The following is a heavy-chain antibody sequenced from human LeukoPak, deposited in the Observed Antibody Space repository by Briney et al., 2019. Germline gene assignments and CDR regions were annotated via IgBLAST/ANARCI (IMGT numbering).Heavy chain of an antibody. D-gene: IGHD2-21*02. CDR2: IRSKRDGGTT. CDR1: GFTFSNTW. V-gene: IGHV3-15*07. J-gene: IGHJ3*01. CDR3: ARDWYYAFDF. Sequence: GGSLRLSCLASGFTFSNTWMNWVRQAPGKGLEWVACIRSKRDGGTTDYAAPVKGRLTISRDDSKNTMYLQMNSLKAEDTAVYYCARDWYYAFDFWGQGTMVTVSS.